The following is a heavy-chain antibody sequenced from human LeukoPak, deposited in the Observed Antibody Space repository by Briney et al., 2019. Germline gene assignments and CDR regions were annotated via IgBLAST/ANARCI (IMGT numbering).Heavy chain of an antibody. CDR3: ARVMGAGAFDI. Sequence: NPSETLSLTCAVSGGSISSGGYSWSWIRQPPGKGLEWIGYIYHSGSTYYNPSLKSRVTISVDRSKNQSSLKLSSVTAADTAVYYCARVMGAGAFDIWGQGTMVTVSS. V-gene: IGHV4-30-2*01. J-gene: IGHJ3*02. CDR1: GGSISSGGYS. CDR2: IYHSGST. D-gene: IGHD1-26*01.